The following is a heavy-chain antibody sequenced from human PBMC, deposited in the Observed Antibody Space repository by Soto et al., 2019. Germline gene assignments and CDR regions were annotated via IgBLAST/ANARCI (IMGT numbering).Heavy chain of an antibody. D-gene: IGHD3-22*01. J-gene: IGHJ4*02. V-gene: IGHV4-31*03. CDR1: GGSISSGGYY. CDR2: IYYSGST. Sequence: SETLSLTCTVSGGSISSGGYYWSWIRQHPGKGLEWIGYIYYSGSTYYNPSLKSRVTISVDTPKNQFSLKLSSVTAADTAVYYCARFGYSTNIGIDYWGQGTLVTVSS. CDR3: ARFGYSTNIGIDY.